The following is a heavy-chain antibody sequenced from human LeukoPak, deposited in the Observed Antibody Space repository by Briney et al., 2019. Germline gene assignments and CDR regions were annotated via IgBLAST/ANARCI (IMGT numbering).Heavy chain of an antibody. CDR3: ARQRWLSDPNNYYGMAV. V-gene: IGHV5-51*01. J-gene: IGHJ6*02. CDR1: GYSFTSYW. Sequence: GGSLKISCKGSGYSFTSYWIAWVRQMPGKGLEWMGIIYPDDSDTRYSPSFQGQVTVSADKSISTAYLQRSSLKASDTAMYYCARQRWLSDPNNYYGMAVWGQGTTVIVSS. D-gene: IGHD3-22*01. CDR2: IYPDDSDT.